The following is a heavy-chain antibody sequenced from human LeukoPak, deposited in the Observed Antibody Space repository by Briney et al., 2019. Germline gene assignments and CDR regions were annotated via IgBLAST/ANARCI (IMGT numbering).Heavy chain of an antibody. J-gene: IGHJ5*02. CDR3: ARRGIVVVPADHPAGWFDP. D-gene: IGHD2-2*01. CDR2: INHSGST. V-gene: IGHV4-34*01. Sequence: KSSETLSLTCAVYGGSFSGYYWSWIRQPPGKGLEWIGEINHSGSTNYNPSLKSRVTISVDTSKNQFSLKLSSVTAADTAVYYCARRGIVVVPADHPAGWFDPWGQGILVTVSS. CDR1: GGSFSGYY.